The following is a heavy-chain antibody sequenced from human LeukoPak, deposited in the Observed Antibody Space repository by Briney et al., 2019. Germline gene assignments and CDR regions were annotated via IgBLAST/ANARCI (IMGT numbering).Heavy chain of an antibody. CDR3: ARARRGSESYLF. J-gene: IGHJ4*02. D-gene: IGHD3-10*01. V-gene: IGHV4-34*01. CDR1: VWSYSGYY. CDR2: INHSLWT. Sequence: PSETVSLTCAVYVWSYSGYYWSWIRQPPAKGLEWIGEINHSLWTNYNPYLKSRVTISLDPSKNQCSLKLSPVAAAESAVYYCARARRGSESYLFWGQRTLVTVSS.